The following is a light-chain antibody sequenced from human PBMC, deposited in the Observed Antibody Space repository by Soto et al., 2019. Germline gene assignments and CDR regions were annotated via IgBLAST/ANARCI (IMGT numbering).Light chain of an antibody. J-gene: IGKJ4*02. CDR2: DVS. CDR3: QQSGT. V-gene: IGKV3-11*01. CDR1: QWLSSY. Sequence: EFALTQSPATLSFSPGERATLSCRASQWLSSYLAWYKEKPGQAPRLLIYDVSNRATGIPARFSGSGSGTDFTITLSSLEPDDFAVYYCQQSGTFGGGTKVDIK.